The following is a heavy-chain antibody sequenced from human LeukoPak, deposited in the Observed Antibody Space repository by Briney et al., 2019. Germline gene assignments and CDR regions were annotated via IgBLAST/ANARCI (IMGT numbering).Heavy chain of an antibody. D-gene: IGHD1-26*01. CDR2: ISSSSSTI. Sequence: GGSLRLSCAASGFTFSSYSMNWVRQAPGKGLEWVSFISSSSSTIYYADSVKGRFTISRDNAKNSLYLQMDSLRAEDTAVYYCARDRGGSYSAIDYWGQGTLVTVSS. CDR3: ARDRGGSYSAIDY. CDR1: GFTFSSYS. J-gene: IGHJ4*02. V-gene: IGHV3-48*04.